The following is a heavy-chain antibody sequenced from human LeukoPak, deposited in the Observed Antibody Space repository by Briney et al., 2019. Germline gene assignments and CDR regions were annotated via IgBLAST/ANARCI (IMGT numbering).Heavy chain of an antibody. CDR3: ASSLITPTNWFDP. CDR2: IYSTGKT. V-gene: IGHV4-61*02. D-gene: IGHD2-15*01. CDR1: GGSISYGSYY. Sequence: PSETPSLTCTVSGGSISYGSYYWSWIRQPAGKGLEWIGRIYSTGKTNYNPSLESRVTISVDTSKNQFSLKLSSVTAADTAVYYCASSLITPTNWFDPWGQGTLVTVSS. J-gene: IGHJ5*02.